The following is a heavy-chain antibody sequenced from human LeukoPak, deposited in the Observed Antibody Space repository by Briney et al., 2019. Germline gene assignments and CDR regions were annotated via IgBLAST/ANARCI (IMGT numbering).Heavy chain of an antibody. CDR2: IYPGDSDT. D-gene: IGHD6-6*01. CDR1: GYSFTSYW. Sequence: GEALQSSCKGSGYSFTSYWIGWGRRMPGKGVEWMGIIYPGDSDTRYSPSFQGQVTISADKSISTAYLQWSSLKASDTAMYYCARPKYSSWVDYWGQGTLVTVSS. V-gene: IGHV5-51*01. J-gene: IGHJ4*02. CDR3: ARPKYSSWVDY.